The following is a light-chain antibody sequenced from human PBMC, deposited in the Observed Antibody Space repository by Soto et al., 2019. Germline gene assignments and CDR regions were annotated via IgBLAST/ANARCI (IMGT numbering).Light chain of an antibody. V-gene: IGKV3-15*01. CDR3: QQYNEAWS. J-gene: IGKJ1*01. Sequence: MTQAAERQSVSPGGRATLSFGASQSVSSKLAWYQQKPGQAPMLLIYGASTRATGIPAKFSGGGSVTEYTLTNGIGLRAGHASYYCQQYNEAWSFGPGTKVDIK. CDR2: GAS. CDR1: QSVSSK.